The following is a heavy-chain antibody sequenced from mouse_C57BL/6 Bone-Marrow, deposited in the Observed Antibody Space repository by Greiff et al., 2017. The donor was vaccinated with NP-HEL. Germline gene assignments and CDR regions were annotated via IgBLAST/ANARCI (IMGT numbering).Heavy chain of an antibody. CDR3: ARFWTGKDFDY. Sequence: QVQLQQSGAELVKPGASVKISCKASGYAFSSYWMNWVKQRPGKGLEWIGQIYPGDGDTNYNGKFKGKATLTADKSSSTAYMQLSSLTSEDSAVYFCARFWTGKDFDYWGQGTTLTVSS. CDR2: IYPGDGDT. V-gene: IGHV1-80*01. D-gene: IGHD4-1*01. J-gene: IGHJ2*01. CDR1: GYAFSSYW.